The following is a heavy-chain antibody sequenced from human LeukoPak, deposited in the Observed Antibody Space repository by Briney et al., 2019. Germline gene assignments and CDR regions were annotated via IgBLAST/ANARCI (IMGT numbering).Heavy chain of an antibody. J-gene: IGHJ2*01. CDR3: ARDYGDIPPDWYYDL. CDR1: GGSISSGSYY. Sequence: SETLSLTCTVSGGSISSGSYYWSWIRQPAGKGLEWIGRIYTSGSTNYNPSLKSRVTISVDTSKNQFSLKMSSVTAADTAVYYCARDYGDIPPDWYYDLWAEAPWSLSPQ. CDR2: IYTSGST. V-gene: IGHV4-61*02. D-gene: IGHD4-17*01.